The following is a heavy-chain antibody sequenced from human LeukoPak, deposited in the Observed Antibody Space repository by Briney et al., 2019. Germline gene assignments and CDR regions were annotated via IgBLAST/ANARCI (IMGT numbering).Heavy chain of an antibody. Sequence: SVKVSCRASGDFFSTYTLIWVRQAPGQGLEWMGGITPIFGSANYARKFQGRVTITADESTSTAYVELSSLRPEDTAVYYCASTRESYDIPHPFDPWGQGTLVTVSS. D-gene: IGHD3-9*01. CDR1: GDFFSTYT. CDR2: ITPIFGSA. CDR3: ASTRESYDIPHPFDP. V-gene: IGHV1-69*13. J-gene: IGHJ5*02.